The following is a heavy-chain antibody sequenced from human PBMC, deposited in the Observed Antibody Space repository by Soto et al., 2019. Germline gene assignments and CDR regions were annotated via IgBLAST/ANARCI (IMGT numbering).Heavy chain of an antibody. V-gene: IGHV1-18*01. J-gene: IGHJ6*04. D-gene: IGHD1-26*01. CDR2: ISAYNCNT. Sequence: QVQLVQSGAEVKKPGASVKVSCKASGYTFTSYGISWVRQAPGQGLEWMGWISAYNCNTNYGQKVQGRGTMTTDTSKITDQMELRSLRSADTAVYYCARRGIAGVPGGLYYYYYGMDVWGRATPLTVAS. CDR1: GYTFTSYG. CDR3: ARRGIAGVPGGLYYYYYGMDV.